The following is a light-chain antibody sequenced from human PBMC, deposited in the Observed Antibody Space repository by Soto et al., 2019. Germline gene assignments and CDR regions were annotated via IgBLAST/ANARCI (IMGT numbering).Light chain of an antibody. CDR1: PSVTSSY. V-gene: IGKV3-20*01. CDR3: HQYDNSPWT. CDR2: GAS. Sequence: IVMPQAPATLSVSPGERVTLSCRASPSVTSSYLAWYQQKPGQAPRLFIYGASSRDTGIPDRFSGSGSGTDFTLTISILEPEDCAVYYCHQYDNSPWTFGQGTKVDIK. J-gene: IGKJ1*01.